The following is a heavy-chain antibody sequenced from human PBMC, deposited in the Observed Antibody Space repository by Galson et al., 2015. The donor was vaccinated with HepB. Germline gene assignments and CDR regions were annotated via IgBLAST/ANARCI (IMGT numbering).Heavy chain of an antibody. CDR2: ISSSSSYI. Sequence: SLRLSCAASGFTFSSYSMNWVRQAPGKGLEWVSSISSSSSYIYYADSVKGRFTISRDNAKNSLYLQMNSLRAEDTAVYYCARGGTGWGSYEEFDYWGQGTLVTVSS. V-gene: IGHV3-21*01. CDR1: GFTFSSYS. J-gene: IGHJ4*02. CDR3: ARGGTGWGSYEEFDY. D-gene: IGHD1-26*01.